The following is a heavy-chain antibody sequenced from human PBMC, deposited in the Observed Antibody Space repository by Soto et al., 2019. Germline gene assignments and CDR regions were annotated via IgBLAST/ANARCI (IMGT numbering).Heavy chain of an antibody. CDR2: IVVGSGNT. CDR1: GFTFTSSA. CDR3: AAEGVVVAANGMDV. Sequence: ASVKVSCTASGFTFTSSAMQWVRQARGQRLEWIGWIVVGSGNTNYAQKFQERVTITRDMSTSTAYMELSSLRSEDTAVYYCAAEGVVVAANGMDVWGQGTTVTVS. V-gene: IGHV1-58*02. D-gene: IGHD2-15*01. J-gene: IGHJ6*02.